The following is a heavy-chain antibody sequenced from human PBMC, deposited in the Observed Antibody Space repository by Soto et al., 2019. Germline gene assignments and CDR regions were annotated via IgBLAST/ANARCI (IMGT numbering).Heavy chain of an antibody. CDR2: IITVFGST. D-gene: IGHD3-16*01. J-gene: IGHJ4*02. Sequence: QVQLVQSGAEVKKPGSSLKVSCKASGGTFASYAVSWVRQAPGQGLEWMGGIITVFGSTNYAQNFQDRVTFTEDESTGTVYMELTSLRSEYTAVYYCARYGGLVEISTMGDYWGQGTLVTVSS. V-gene: IGHV1-69*01. CDR1: GGTFASYA. CDR3: ARYGGLVEISTMGDY.